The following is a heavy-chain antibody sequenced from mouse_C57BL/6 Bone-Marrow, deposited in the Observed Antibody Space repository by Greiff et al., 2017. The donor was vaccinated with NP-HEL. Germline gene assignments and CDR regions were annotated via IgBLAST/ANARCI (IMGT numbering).Heavy chain of an antibody. CDR3: GYYGSSYNWYFDV. J-gene: IGHJ1*03. Sequence: QVQLKQPGAELVKPGASVKMSCKASGYTFTSYWITWVKQRPGQGLEWIGDIYPGSGSTNYNEKFKSKATLTVDTSSSTAYMQLSLTSEDSAVYYCGYYGSSYNWYFDVWGTGTTVTVSS. V-gene: IGHV1-55*01. CDR2: IYPGSGST. D-gene: IGHD1-1*01. CDR1: GYTFTSYW.